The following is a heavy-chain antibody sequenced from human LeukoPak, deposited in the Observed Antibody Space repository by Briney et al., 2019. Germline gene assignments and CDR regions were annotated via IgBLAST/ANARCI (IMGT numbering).Heavy chain of an antibody. CDR1: GFTFSSYA. CDR2: ISGSGGST. CDR3: AKGRQQLVPNGMDV. V-gene: IGHV3-23*01. Sequence: GGSLRLSCAASGFTFSSYAMSWVRQAPGKGLEWVSAISGSGGSTYYADSVKGRFTISGDNSKNTLYLQMNSLRAEDTAVYYCAKGRQQLVPNGMDVWGQGTTVTVSS. D-gene: IGHD6-13*01. J-gene: IGHJ6*02.